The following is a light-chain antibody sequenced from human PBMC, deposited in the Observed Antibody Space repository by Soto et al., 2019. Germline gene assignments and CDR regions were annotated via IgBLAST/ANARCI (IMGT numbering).Light chain of an antibody. V-gene: IGKV3-15*01. CDR1: QSVSTN. CDR2: GAS. J-gene: IGKJ1*01. Sequence: IVITQSPSTLSVSPGERATLSCRASQSVSTNLAWYQQKPGQAPRLLVYGASTRATGIPARFSGSGSGTEFTLTISSLQSEDFAVYSCQQYYNWPLTFGQGTKVDIK. CDR3: QQYYNWPLT.